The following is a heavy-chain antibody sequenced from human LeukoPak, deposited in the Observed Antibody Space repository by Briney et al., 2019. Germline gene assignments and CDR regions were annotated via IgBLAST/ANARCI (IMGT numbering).Heavy chain of an antibody. D-gene: IGHD3-10*02. CDR1: GFTFSDYG. CDR3: AELGITMIGGV. Sequence: GGSLRLSCTASGFTFSDYGMTWVRQAPGKGLEWVSGISDSGDRTYYADSVKGRFIISRDNSKNTLGLQMNSLRAEDTAVYYCAELGITMIGGVWGKGTTVTISS. CDR2: ISDSGDRT. J-gene: IGHJ6*04. V-gene: IGHV3-23*01.